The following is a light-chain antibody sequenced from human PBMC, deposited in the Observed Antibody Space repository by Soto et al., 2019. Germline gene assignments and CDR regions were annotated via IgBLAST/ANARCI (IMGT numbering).Light chain of an antibody. J-gene: IGKJ4*01. CDR2: GAS. V-gene: IGKV3-20*01. CDR1: QTVNNKF. CDR3: QQYGNSPPT. Sequence: EIVLTQSPGTLSLSPGERATLSCRASQTVNNKFLAWYQQKPGQAPSLLISGASSRATGIPDRFSGSGSGTDFTLTITRLEPEDFAVYYCQQYGNSPPTFGGGTKVEI.